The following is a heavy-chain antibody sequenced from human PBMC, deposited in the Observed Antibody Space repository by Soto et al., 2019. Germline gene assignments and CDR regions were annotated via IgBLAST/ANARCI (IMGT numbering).Heavy chain of an antibody. CDR2: INAGNGNT. D-gene: IGHD3-16*02. J-gene: IGHJ4*02. V-gene: IGHV1-3*01. CDR3: ASSTYDYIWGSYRFDY. CDR1: GYTFTSYA. Sequence: QVQLVQSGAEVKKPGASVKVSCKASGYTFTSYAMHWVRQAPGQRLEWMGWINAGNGNTKYSQKFQGRVTITRDTSASTAYMELSSLRSEDTAVYYCASSTYDYIWGSYRFDYWGQGTLVTVSS.